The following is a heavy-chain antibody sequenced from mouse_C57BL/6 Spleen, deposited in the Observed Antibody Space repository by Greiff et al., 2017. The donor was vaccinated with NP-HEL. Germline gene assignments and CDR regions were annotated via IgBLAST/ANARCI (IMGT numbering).Heavy chain of an antibody. D-gene: IGHD1-1*01. CDR1: GFTFSSYT. V-gene: IGHV5-9*01. J-gene: IGHJ4*01. Sequence: DVQLVESGGGLVKPGGSLKLSCAASGFTFSSYTMSWVRQTPEKRLEWVATISGGGGNTYYPDSVKGRFTLSRDNAKNTLYLQMRSLRSEDTALYYCARQRDYYGSTYAMDYWGQGTSVTVSS. CDR3: ARQRDYYGSTYAMDY. CDR2: ISGGGGNT.